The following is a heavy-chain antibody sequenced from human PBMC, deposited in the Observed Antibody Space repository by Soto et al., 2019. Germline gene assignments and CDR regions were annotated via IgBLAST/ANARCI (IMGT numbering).Heavy chain of an antibody. D-gene: IGHD6-19*01. CDR2: IYYSGSA. V-gene: IGHV4-59*01. CDR1: GGSISSYY. J-gene: IGHJ5*02. Sequence: PSETLSLTCTVSGGSISSYYWSWIRQPPGKGLEWIGYIYYSGSASYNPSLKSRVSISVDTSKNQFSLKLSPVTAADTAVYYCARGVAVAGKRFDPWGQGTLVTVSS. CDR3: ARGVAVAGKRFDP.